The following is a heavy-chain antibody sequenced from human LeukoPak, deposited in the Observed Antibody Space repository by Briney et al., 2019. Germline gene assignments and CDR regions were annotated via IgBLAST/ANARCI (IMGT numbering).Heavy chain of an antibody. D-gene: IGHD3-22*01. J-gene: IGHJ4*02. Sequence: GGSLRLSCAASGFTFSSYSMNWVRQAPGKGLEWVSSISSSSSYIYYADSVKGRFTISRDNAKNSLYLQMNSLRAEDTAVYYCAKGEVTMIVVAEVWGQGTLVTVSS. V-gene: IGHV3-21*04. CDR2: ISSSSSYI. CDR3: AKGEVTMIVVAEV. CDR1: GFTFSSYS.